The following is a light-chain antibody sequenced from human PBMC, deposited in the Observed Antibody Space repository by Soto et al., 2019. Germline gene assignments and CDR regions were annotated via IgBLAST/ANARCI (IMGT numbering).Light chain of an antibody. CDR1: QDISNY. Sequence: DIQMTQSPFSLSASVGDTVTLTCRASQDISNYLNWLQQKPGKAPKLLIYAASTLRTGVPSRFRGSDFGTFFPLPIGCLQPEVFAFSFGLQSYTFPSPFGPG. J-gene: IGKJ3*01. CDR3: LQSYTFPSP. V-gene: IGKV1-39*01. CDR2: AAS.